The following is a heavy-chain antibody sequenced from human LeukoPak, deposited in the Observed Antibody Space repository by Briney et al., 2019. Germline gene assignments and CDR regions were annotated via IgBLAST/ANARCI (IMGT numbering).Heavy chain of an antibody. CDR2: ISAYNGNT. V-gene: IGHV1-18*01. D-gene: IGHD6-13*01. CDR3: ARDPLPHVQLVLNGWFDP. CDR1: GFTFTSYG. J-gene: IGHJ5*02. Sequence: GGSLRLSCAASGFTFTSYGISWVRQAPGQGLEWMGWISAYNGNTNYAQKLQGRVTMTTDTSTSTAYMELRSLRSDDTAVYYCARDPLPHVQLVLNGWFDPWGQGTLVTVSS.